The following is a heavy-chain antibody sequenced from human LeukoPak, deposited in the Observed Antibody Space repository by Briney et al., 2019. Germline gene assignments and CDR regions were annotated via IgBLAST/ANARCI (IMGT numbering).Heavy chain of an antibody. J-gene: IGHJ4*02. V-gene: IGHV4-34*01. CDR1: GGSFSGYY. CDR2: INHSGST. CDR3: ARAYDSNGYYFFY. D-gene: IGHD3-22*01. Sequence: SETLSLTCAVYGGSFSGYYWSWIRQPPGKGLEWIGEINHSGSTNYNPSLKSRITISVDTSKNQFSLKLSSVTAADTAVYYCARAYDSNGYYFFYWGQGTLVTVSS.